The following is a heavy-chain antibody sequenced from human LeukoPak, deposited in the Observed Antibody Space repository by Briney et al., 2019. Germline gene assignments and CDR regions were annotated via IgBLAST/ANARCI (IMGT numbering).Heavy chain of an antibody. J-gene: IGHJ4*02. V-gene: IGHV3-21*01. CDR3: ARVWSDYGDYGSLDY. Sequence: GGSLRLSCAASGFTFSSYSMNWVRQAPGKGLEWVSSISSSSSYIYYADSVKGRFTISRDNAKNSLYLQMNSLRAEDTAVYYCARVWSDYGDYGSLDYWGQGTLVTVSS. CDR1: GFTFSSYS. CDR2: ISSSSSYI. D-gene: IGHD4-17*01.